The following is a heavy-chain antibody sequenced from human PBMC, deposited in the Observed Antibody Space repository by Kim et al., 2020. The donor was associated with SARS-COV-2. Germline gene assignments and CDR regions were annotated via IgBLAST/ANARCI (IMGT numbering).Heavy chain of an antibody. CDR2: INAGNGNT. J-gene: IGHJ5*02. Sequence: ASVKVSCKASGYTFTSYAMHWVRQAPGQRLEWMGWINAGNGNTKYSQKFQGRVTITRDTSASTAYMELSSLRSEDTAVYYCARDSRTLRRSPTLVNWFDPWGQGTLVTVSS. CDR3: ARDSRTLRRSPTLVNWFDP. V-gene: IGHV1-3*01. D-gene: IGHD5-12*01. CDR1: GYTFTSYA.